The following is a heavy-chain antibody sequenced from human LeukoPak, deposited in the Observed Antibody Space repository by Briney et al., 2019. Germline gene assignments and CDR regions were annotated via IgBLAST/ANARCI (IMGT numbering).Heavy chain of an antibody. CDR2: INPNSGGT. CDR3: ARVLVGYCSSTSCFDF. V-gene: IGHV1-2*02. J-gene: IGHJ4*02. D-gene: IGHD2-2*01. CDR1: GYTFTGYY. Sequence: ASVKVSCKASGYTFTGYYMHWVRQAPGQGLEWMGWINPNSGGTNYAQKFQGRVTMTRDTSISTAYMELSRLRSDDTAVYYCARVLVGYCSSTSCFDFWGQGTLVTVSS.